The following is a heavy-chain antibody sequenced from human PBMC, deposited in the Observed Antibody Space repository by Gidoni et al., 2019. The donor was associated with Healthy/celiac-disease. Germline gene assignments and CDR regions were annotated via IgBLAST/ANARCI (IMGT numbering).Heavy chain of an antibody. J-gene: IGHJ4*02. V-gene: IGHV3-30*18. Sequence: QVQLVESGGGVVQPGRSLRLSCAASGFTFSSYGMHWVRQAPGKGLEWVAVISYDGSNKYYADSVKGRFTISRDNSKNTLYLQMNSLRAEDTAVYYCAKDLSGDGDYANYFDYWGQGTLVTVSS. CDR1: GFTFSSYG. D-gene: IGHD4-17*01. CDR3: AKDLSGDGDYANYFDY. CDR2: ISYDGSNK.